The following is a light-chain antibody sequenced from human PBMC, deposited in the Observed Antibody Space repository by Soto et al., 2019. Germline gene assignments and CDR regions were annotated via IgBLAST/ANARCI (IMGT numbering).Light chain of an antibody. CDR1: QSVSSNY. J-gene: IGKJ4*01. CDR3: QKYGSSPLP. CDR2: GAS. Sequence: EIVLTQSPGTLSLSPGERATLSCRASQSVSSNYLAWYQQKPGQAPRLLIYGASSRATGIPDRFSGSGSGKDFTPTITSLEPEDFAVYHCQKYGSSPLPCGGGTRVEIK. V-gene: IGKV3-20*01.